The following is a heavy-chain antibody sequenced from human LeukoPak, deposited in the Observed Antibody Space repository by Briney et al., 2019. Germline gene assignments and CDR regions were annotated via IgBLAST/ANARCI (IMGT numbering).Heavy chain of an antibody. D-gene: IGHD3-22*01. Sequence: ASVKVSCKASGYTFTSYGISWVRQAPGQGLEWMGWISAYNGNTNYAQKLQGRVTMTTDTSTSTAYMELRSLRSDDTAVYYCARAATYYYDSSGYYLDYWGQGTLVTVSS. CDR1: GYTFTSYG. CDR2: ISAYNGNT. CDR3: ARAATYYYDSSGYYLDY. J-gene: IGHJ4*02. V-gene: IGHV1-18*01.